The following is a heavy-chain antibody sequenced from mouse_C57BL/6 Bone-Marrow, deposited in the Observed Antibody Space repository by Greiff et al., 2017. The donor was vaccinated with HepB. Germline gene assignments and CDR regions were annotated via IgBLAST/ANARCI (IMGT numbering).Heavy chain of an antibody. J-gene: IGHJ1*03. CDR3: ARSLFITTVVEDWYFDV. CDR1: GYSITSGYY. CDR2: ISYDGSN. D-gene: IGHD1-1*01. Sequence: EVKLVESGPGLVKPSQSLSLTCSVTGYSITSGYYWNWIRQFPGNKLEWMGYISYDGSNNYNPSLKNRISITRDTSKNQFFLKLNSVTTEDTATYYCARSLFITTVVEDWYFDVWGTGTTVTVSS. V-gene: IGHV3-6*01.